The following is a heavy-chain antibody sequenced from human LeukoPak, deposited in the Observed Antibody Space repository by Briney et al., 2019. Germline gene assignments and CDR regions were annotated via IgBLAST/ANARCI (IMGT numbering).Heavy chain of an antibody. D-gene: IGHD1-7*01. Sequence: SSETLSLTCTVSGGSISSGSYYWSWIRQPAGKGLEWIGRIYTSGSTNYNPSLKSRVTISVDTSKNQFSLKLSSVTAADTAVYYCARSILELRGFGAFDIWGQGTMVTVSS. J-gene: IGHJ3*02. CDR2: IYTSGST. CDR1: GGSISSGSYY. V-gene: IGHV4-61*02. CDR3: ARSILELRGFGAFDI.